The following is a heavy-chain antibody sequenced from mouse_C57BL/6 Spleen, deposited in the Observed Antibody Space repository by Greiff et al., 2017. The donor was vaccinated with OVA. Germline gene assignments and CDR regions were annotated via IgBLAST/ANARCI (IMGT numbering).Heavy chain of an antibody. CDR3: ARAGHAMDY. CDR2: ISDGGSYT. V-gene: IGHV5-4*03. CDR1: GFTFSSYA. J-gene: IGHJ4*01. Sequence: EVKLMESGGGLVKPGGSLKLSCAASGFTFSSYAMSWVRQTPEKRLEWVATISDGGSYTYYPDNVKGRFTISRDNAKNNLYLQMSHLKSEDTAMYYCARAGHAMDYWGQGTSVTVSS.